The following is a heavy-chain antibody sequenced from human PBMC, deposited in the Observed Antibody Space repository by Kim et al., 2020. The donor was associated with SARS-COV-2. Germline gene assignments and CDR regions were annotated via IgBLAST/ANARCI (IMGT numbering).Heavy chain of an antibody. Sequence: GRFTIYRDNSKNTLYLQMNSLRAEDTAVYYCAKDRGYCSSTSCYEYYFDYWGQGTLVTVSS. CDR3: AKDRGYCSSTSCYEYYFDY. D-gene: IGHD2-2*01. J-gene: IGHJ4*02. V-gene: IGHV3-23*01.